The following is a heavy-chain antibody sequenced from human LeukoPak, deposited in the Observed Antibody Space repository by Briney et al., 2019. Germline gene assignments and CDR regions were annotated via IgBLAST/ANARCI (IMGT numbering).Heavy chain of an antibody. V-gene: IGHV3-23*01. CDR3: AKSIMITFGGVIVIPNYYFDY. CDR2: ISGSGGST. J-gene: IGHJ4*02. D-gene: IGHD3-16*02. Sequence: PGGSLRRSCAASGFTFSSYAMSWVRQAPGKGLEWVSAISGSGGSTYYADSVKGRFTISRDNSKNTLYLQMNSLRAEDTAVYYCAKSIMITFGGVIVIPNYYFDYWGQGTLVTVSS. CDR1: GFTFSSYA.